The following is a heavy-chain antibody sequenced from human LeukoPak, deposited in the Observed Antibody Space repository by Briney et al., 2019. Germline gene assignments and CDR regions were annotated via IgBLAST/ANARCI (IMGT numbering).Heavy chain of an antibody. Sequence: EEALKISCVCSGYIFTNYWIAWVRQVPGKCLELMGIIYPGASDTRYSPSFHGQVTISADKSISTAYMQRNSLKASDTAFYYCARQVTGHSDYWGQGTLVIVSS. CDR3: ARQVTGHSDY. CDR2: IYPGASDT. CDR1: GYIFTNYW. J-gene: IGHJ4*02. D-gene: IGHD7-27*01. V-gene: IGHV5-51*01.